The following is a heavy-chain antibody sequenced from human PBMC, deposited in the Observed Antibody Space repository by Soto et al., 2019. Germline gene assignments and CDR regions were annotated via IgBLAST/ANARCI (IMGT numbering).Heavy chain of an antibody. CDR3: ARERIRFSAGGMDV. Sequence: VASVKVSCKASGYTFTGYYMHWVRQAPGQKLEWMGWINSNSGGTNYAQKFQGRVSMTRVTSISTAYMELTRLTSDDTAVYYCARERIRFSAGGMDVWGQGTTVTVSS. CDR2: INSNSGGT. J-gene: IGHJ6*02. D-gene: IGHD3-3*01. V-gene: IGHV1-2*02. CDR1: GYTFTGYY.